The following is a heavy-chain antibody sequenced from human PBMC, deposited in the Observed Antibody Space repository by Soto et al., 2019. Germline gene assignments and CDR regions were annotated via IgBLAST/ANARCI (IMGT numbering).Heavy chain of an antibody. D-gene: IGHD6-19*01. CDR3: ARMGEAQWLVTGWYFDL. V-gene: IGHV2-26*01. CDR2: IFSNDEK. Sequence: QVTLKESGPVLVKPTETLTLTCTVSGFSLSNARMGVSWIRQPPGKALEWLAHIFSNDEKSYSTSLKSRLTISKDTSKSQVVLTMTNMDPVDTATYYCARMGEAQWLVTGWYFDLWGRGTLVTVSS. CDR1: GFSLSNARMG. J-gene: IGHJ2*01.